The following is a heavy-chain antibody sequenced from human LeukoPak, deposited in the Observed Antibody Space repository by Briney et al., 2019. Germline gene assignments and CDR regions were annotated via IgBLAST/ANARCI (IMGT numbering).Heavy chain of an antibody. Sequence: SETLSLTCAVYGGSFSGYYWSWIRQPPGKGLEWIGEINHSGSTNYNPSLKSRVTISVDTSKNQFSLKLSSVTAADTAVYYCARDGPSDCSSTSCLYHDAFDIWGQGTMVTVSS. CDR2: INHSGST. V-gene: IGHV4-34*01. J-gene: IGHJ3*02. CDR3: ARDGPSDCSSTSCLYHDAFDI. CDR1: GGSFSGYY. D-gene: IGHD2-2*01.